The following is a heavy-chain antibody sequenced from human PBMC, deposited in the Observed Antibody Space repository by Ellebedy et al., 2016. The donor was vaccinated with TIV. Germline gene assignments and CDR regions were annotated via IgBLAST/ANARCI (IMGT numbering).Heavy chain of an antibody. V-gene: IGHV3-72*01. J-gene: IGHJ4*02. CDR3: ARVAMLEGYSFDS. CDR2: TRDKAHSYTR. CDR1: GFTFSDHY. Sequence: GESLKISXAASGFTFSDHYMDWLRQAPGRGLEWVGRTRDKAHSYTREYAASVKGRFTISRDDSKNSLFLQMNSLKTEDTAVYYCARVAMLEGYSFDSWGQGTLVTVSS. D-gene: IGHD1-1*01.